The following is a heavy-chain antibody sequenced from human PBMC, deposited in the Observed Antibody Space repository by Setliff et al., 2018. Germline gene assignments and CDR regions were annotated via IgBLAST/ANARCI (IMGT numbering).Heavy chain of an antibody. J-gene: IGHJ4*02. Sequence: PSETLSLTCTVSGDSISSRTYYWSWIRQPAGKGLEWIGHIYTSWSTNYNPSLKSRLTISVDTSNSQFSLKLTSVTAADTAVYYCARAPRYFDPTGSYFDFWGQGTLVTVSS. CDR2: IYTSWST. CDR3: ARAPRYFDPTGSYFDF. V-gene: IGHV4-61*09. D-gene: IGHD3-22*01. CDR1: GDSISSRTYY.